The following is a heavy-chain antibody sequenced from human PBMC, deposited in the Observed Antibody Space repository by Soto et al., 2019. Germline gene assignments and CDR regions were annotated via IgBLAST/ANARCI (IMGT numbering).Heavy chain of an antibody. CDR1: GFTFSSYG. CDR3: AKDQEGYDSDYYYYGMDV. J-gene: IGHJ6*02. CDR2: ISYDGSNK. V-gene: IGHV3-30*18. D-gene: IGHD5-12*01. Sequence: GGSLRLSCAASGFTFSSYGMHWVRQAPGKGLEWVAVISYDGSNKYYADSVKGRFTISRDNSKNTLYLQMNSLRAEDTAVYYCAKDQEGYDSDYYYYGMDVWGQGTTVTVSS.